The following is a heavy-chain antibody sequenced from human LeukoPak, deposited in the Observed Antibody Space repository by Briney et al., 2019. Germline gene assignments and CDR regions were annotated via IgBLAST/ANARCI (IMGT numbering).Heavy chain of an antibody. Sequence: GGSLRLSCAASAFSLNAYNMNWVRQAPGKGLEWVSSISYTGTYIYYADSVKGRFTISRDNAQNSLYLQMNSLGAEDTAIYYCVRDRGTYRPIDYWGQGTLVTVSS. CDR2: ISYTGTYI. CDR3: VRDRGTYRPIDY. CDR1: AFSLNAYN. D-gene: IGHD1-26*01. V-gene: IGHV3-21*04. J-gene: IGHJ4*02.